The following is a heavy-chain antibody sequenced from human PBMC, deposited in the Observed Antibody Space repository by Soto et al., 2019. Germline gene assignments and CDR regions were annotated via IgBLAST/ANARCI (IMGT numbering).Heavy chain of an antibody. CDR1: GFSVSDNY. V-gene: IGHV3-53*01. D-gene: IGHD6-19*01. J-gene: IGHJ5*02. CDR2: VYADGTT. Sequence: EVQLVESGGGLIQPGESLSLSCAASGFSVSDNYMSWVRQAPGKGLEWVSFVYADGTTYYADSVKGRFTVSRDHSKNTVYLQMSSLRADDTAVYYCAKVYSRGLYVDYFDPWGQGTLVTVSS. CDR3: AKVYSRGLYVDYFDP.